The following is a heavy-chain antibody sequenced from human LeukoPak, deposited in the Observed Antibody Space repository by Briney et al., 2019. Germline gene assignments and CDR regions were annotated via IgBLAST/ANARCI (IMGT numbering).Heavy chain of an antibody. D-gene: IGHD1-1*01. CDR1: GFTFSDYA. J-gene: IGHJ4*02. V-gene: IGHV3-30*02. CDR2: MCSDGSDK. CDR3: AKDGGTVCHVINYSFDS. Sequence: GGSLRLSCVASGFTFSDYAMNWVRQAPGKGLEWVAIMCSDGSDKYHVNSVEGRFTISRDTSKNTLYLQMNNLRTEDTAVYYCAKDGGTVCHVINYSFDSWGQGTLVTVSS.